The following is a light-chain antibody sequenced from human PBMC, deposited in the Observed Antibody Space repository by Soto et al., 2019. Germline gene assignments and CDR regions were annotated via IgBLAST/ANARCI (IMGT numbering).Light chain of an antibody. CDR3: QQRSNWPPIT. CDR1: QSVDWY. J-gene: IGKJ3*01. V-gene: IGKV3-11*01. CDR2: DAL. Sequence: EIVLTQSPATLYLSPGDRATLSCRASQSVDWYVAWYQQKPGQAPRLLIYDALKRATGTPDRFSGSGSGTHFTLTISRLEPEDFAVYYCQQRSNWPPITFGHGTKVDLK.